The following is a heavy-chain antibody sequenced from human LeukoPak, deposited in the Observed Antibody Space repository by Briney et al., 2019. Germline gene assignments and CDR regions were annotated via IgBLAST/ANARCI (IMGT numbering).Heavy chain of an antibody. CDR2: IIPIFGTA. CDR1: GGTFSSYA. V-gene: IGHV1-69*06. Sequence: SVKVSCKASGGTFSSYAISWARQAPGQGLEWMGGIIPIFGTANYAQKFQGRVTITADKSTSTAYMELSSLRSEDTAVYYCARELTGTTSWGFDYWGQGTLVTVSS. CDR3: ARELTGTTSWGFDY. D-gene: IGHD1-20*01. J-gene: IGHJ4*02.